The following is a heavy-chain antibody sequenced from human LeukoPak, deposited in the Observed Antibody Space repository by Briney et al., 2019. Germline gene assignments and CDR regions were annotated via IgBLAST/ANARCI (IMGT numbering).Heavy chain of an antibody. CDR1: GFTFSNYV. V-gene: IGHV3-23*01. D-gene: IGHD3-22*01. J-gene: IGHJ5*02. Sequence: GGSLRLSCAASGFTFSNYVINWVRQAPGKGLEWVSAISRSGDSTHYADSVKGRFTISRDNSKNTLYLQMNSLRSEDTAVYYCARGDYYDSSATLLLPTEFDPWGQGTLVTVSS. CDR3: ARGDYYDSSATLLLPTEFDP. CDR2: ISRSGDST.